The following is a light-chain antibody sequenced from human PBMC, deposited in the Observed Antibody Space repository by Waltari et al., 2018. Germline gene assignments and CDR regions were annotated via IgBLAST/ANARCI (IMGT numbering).Light chain of an antibody. Sequence: TCRASQKISNYLNWYQQKPGTAPRLLIYDASRLQSGVPSRFSGSGSGTDFTLTISSLQPEDFGTYYCQQTYTTPRTFGQGTKVETK. CDR2: DAS. J-gene: IGKJ1*01. V-gene: IGKV1-39*01. CDR1: QKISNY. CDR3: QQTYTTPRT.